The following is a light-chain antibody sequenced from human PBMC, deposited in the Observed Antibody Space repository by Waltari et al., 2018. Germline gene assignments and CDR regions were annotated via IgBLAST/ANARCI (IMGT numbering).Light chain of an antibody. CDR2: LKRDGSH. J-gene: IGLJ3*02. CDR3: QTFDTGIV. V-gene: IGLV4-69*01. CDR1: SGHSSHA. Sequence: QLVLTQSPSASASLGASPQPTCTLSSGHSSHAIASHQQQPEKGPRYLMKLKRDGSHSKGDGIPDRFSGSSSGTERYLTISSLQSEDEADYYCQTFDTGIVFGGGTKLTVL.